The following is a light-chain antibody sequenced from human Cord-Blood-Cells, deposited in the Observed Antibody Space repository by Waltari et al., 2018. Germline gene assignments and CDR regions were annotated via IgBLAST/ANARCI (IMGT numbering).Light chain of an antibody. J-gene: IGLJ2*01. CDR3: SSYTSSSTLVV. V-gene: IGLV2-14*01. CDR1: SSDVGGYNY. CDR2: DVS. Sequence: QSALTQPASVSGSPGQSITISCTGTSSDVGGYNYVSWYQQHPGKAPKLMIYDVSNRPSGVSSRVAGPKSGNTASLPISGLQADDEADYYCSSYTSSSTLVVFGGGTKLTVL.